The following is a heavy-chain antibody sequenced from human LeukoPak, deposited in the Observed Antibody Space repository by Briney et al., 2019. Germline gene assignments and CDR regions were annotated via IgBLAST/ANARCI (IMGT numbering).Heavy chain of an antibody. D-gene: IGHD6-19*01. Sequence: SVKVSCNVAAYTFIGFFMHWERQAAGQGPEWIGSINPNIGGTNYAQKFQGRVTMTRDTSINTAYMEPSRLRFDDTAVYYCARLKMDSSRDPDCWGQGTLVAVSS. CDR1: AYTFIGFF. V-gene: IGHV1-2*02. J-gene: IGHJ4*02. CDR2: INPNIGGT. CDR3: ARLKMDSSRDPDC.